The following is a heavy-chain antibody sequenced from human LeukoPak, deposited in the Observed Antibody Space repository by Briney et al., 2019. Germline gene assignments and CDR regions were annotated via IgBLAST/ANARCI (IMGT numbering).Heavy chain of an antibody. V-gene: IGHV4-39*07. D-gene: IGHD6-13*01. Sequence: NPSETLSLTCTVSGGSISSSSYYWGWIRQPPGKGLEWIVSIYYSGSTYYNPSLKSRVTISVDTSKTQFSLKLSSVTAADTAVYYCARVSSSSWYRGYFDYWGQGTLVTVSS. CDR2: IYYSGST. J-gene: IGHJ4*02. CDR3: ARVSSSSWYRGYFDY. CDR1: GGSISSSSYY.